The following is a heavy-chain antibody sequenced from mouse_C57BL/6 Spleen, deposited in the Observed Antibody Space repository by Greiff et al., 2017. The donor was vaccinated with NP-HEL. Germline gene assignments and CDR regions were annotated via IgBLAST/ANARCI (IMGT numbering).Heavy chain of an antibody. V-gene: IGHV1-69*01. CDR1: GYTFTSYW. J-gene: IGHJ1*03. Sequence: VQLQQPGAELVMPGASVKLSCKASGYTFTSYWMHWVKQRPGQGLEWIGEIDPSDSYTNYNQKFKGKSTLTVDKSSSTAYMQLSSLTSEDSAVYYCARSTLTTLVAKYFDVWGTGTTVTVSS. CDR2: IDPSDSYT. CDR3: ARSTLTTLVAKYFDV. D-gene: IGHD1-1*01.